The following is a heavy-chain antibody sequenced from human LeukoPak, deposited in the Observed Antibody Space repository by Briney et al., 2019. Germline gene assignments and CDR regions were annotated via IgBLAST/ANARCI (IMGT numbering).Heavy chain of an antibody. CDR2: IYPSGNT. CDR1: GGSISSGHYN. Sequence: PSQTLSLTCTVSGGSISSGHYNWNWIRQPAGKGLEGIGRIYPSGNTNYNPSFKSRFTIPLDTSQHQFSLRLTSVTVADTAVYYCARVPAGSGWFDPWXXXTLVXXSS. J-gene: IGHJ5*02. CDR3: ARVPAGSGWFDP. V-gene: IGHV4-61*02.